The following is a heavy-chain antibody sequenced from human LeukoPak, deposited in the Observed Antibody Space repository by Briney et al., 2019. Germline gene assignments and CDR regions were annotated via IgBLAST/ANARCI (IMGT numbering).Heavy chain of an antibody. D-gene: IGHD3-3*01. Sequence: GGSLRLSCAASGFTFSSYAMSWVRQAPGKGLEWVSAISGSGGSTYYADSVKGRFTISRDNSKNTLYLQMNSLRAEDTAVYYCAKALSVRFLEWLFSGMDVWGQGTTVTVSS. V-gene: IGHV3-23*01. CDR1: GFTFSSYA. CDR3: AKALSVRFLEWLFSGMDV. J-gene: IGHJ6*02. CDR2: ISGSGGST.